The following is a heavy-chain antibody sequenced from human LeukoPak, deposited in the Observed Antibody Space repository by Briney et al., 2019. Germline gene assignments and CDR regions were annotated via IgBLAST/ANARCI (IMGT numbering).Heavy chain of an antibody. CDR2: IIPIFGTA. CDR1: GGTFSSYA. D-gene: IGHD3-22*01. J-gene: IGHJ4*02. Sequence: SVKVSCKASGGTFSSYAISWVRQAPGQGLEWMGGIIPIFGTANYAQKFQGRVTITADESTSTAYMELSSLRSEDTTVYYCARANYYDSSGYTRFDYWGQGTLVTVSS. V-gene: IGHV1-69*13. CDR3: ARANYYDSSGYTRFDY.